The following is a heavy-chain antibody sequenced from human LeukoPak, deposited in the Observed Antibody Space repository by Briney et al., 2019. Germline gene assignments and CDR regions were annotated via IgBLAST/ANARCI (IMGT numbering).Heavy chain of an antibody. CDR2: ISSSISTI. J-gene: IGHJ5*02. D-gene: IGHD2-8*01. CDR1: GFTFSSYS. CDR3: ARDLKDIVLMVYAIPDWFDP. V-gene: IGHV3-48*01. Sequence: GGSLRLSCAASGFTFSSYSMNWVRQAPGKGLEWVSYISSSISTIYYADSVKGRFTISRDNAKNSLYLQMNSLRAEDTAVYYCARDLKDIVLMVYAIPDWFDPWGQGTLVTVSS.